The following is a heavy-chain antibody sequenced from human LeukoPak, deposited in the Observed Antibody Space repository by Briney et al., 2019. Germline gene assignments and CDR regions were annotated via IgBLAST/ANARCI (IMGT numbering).Heavy chain of an antibody. CDR1: GASFSDSY. CDR3: ARRPLFIGVVNYYYMDV. D-gene: IGHD3-3*01. CDR2: INNSGST. V-gene: IGHV4-34*01. Sequence: SEALSLTCAVYGASFSDSYWSWIRQSPEKGLEWIGEINNSGSTSYNPSLNSRVIMSVDRSKNQFSLRLTSVTAADTAVYSCARRPLFIGVVNYYYMDVWGKGTTVTVSS. J-gene: IGHJ6*03.